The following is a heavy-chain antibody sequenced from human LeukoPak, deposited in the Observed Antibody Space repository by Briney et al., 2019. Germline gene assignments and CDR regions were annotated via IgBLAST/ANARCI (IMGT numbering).Heavy chain of an antibody. V-gene: IGHV1-69*13. Sequence: SVKVSCKASGGTFSSYAISWVRQAPGQGLEWMGGIIPIFGTANYAQKFQGRVTITADESTSTAYMELSSLRSEDTAVYYCARGPRDYDFWSGYPYWGQGTLVTVSS. CDR2: IIPIFGTA. CDR3: ARGPRDYDFWSGYPY. CDR1: GGTFSSYA. D-gene: IGHD3-3*01. J-gene: IGHJ4*02.